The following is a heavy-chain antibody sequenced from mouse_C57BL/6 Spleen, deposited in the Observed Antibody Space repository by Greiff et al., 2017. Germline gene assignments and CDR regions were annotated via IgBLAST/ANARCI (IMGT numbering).Heavy chain of an antibody. Sequence: EVKLMESGPELVKPGASVKIPCKASGYTFTDYNMDWVKQSHGKSLEWIGDINPNNGGTIYNQKFKGKATLTVDKSSSTAYMELRSLTSEDTAVYYCARGDYYGSAFDYWGQGTTLTVSS. CDR1: GYTFTDYN. J-gene: IGHJ2*01. V-gene: IGHV1-18*01. CDR2: INPNNGGT. CDR3: ARGDYYGSAFDY. D-gene: IGHD1-1*01.